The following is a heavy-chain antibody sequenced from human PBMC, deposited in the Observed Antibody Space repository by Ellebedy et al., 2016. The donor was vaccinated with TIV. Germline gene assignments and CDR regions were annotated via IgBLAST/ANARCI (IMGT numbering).Heavy chain of an antibody. D-gene: IGHD3-16*01. CDR3: ARVGGVVAPPYFDN. J-gene: IGHJ4*02. CDR1: GYTFLSYD. CDR2: INAGIDKT. Sequence: AASVKVSCKASGYTFLSYDMHWVRQVPGQSLEWMGRINAGIDKTEYSPKFQGRFTITRDRSASTLYMELTSLRADDTAVYYCARVGGVVAPPYFDNWGQGTLVTVSS. V-gene: IGHV1-3*01.